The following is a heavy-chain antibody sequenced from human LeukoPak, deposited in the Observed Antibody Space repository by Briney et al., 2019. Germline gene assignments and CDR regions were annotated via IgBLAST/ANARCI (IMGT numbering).Heavy chain of an antibody. Sequence: PSETLSLTCAVYGGSFSGYYWSWIRQPPGKGLEWIGEINHSGITNYNPSLKSRVTISVDTSKNQFSLKLSSVTAADTAVHYCARKRRWLPSPFDYWGQGTLVTVSS. V-gene: IGHV4-34*01. CDR2: INHSGIT. CDR3: ARKRRWLPSPFDY. J-gene: IGHJ4*02. CDR1: GGSFSGYY. D-gene: IGHD5-24*01.